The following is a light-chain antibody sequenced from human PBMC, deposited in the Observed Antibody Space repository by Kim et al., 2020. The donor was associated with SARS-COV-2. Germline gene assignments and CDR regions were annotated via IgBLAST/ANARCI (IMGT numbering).Light chain of an antibody. CDR2: DVN. J-gene: IGLJ3*02. CDR3: SSYTSSSTRV. V-gene: IGLV2-14*03. CDR1: SNNVGGYNY. Sequence: GQSITISCTGTSNNVGGYNYVSWYQQHPGKAPKLMIYDVNSRPSGVSNRFSGSKSGNTASLTISGLQAEDEADYYCSSYTSSSTRVFGGGTQLTVL.